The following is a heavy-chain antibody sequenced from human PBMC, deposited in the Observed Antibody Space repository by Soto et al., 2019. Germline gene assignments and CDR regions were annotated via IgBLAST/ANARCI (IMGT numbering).Heavy chain of an antibody. CDR3: ARDDILCSGGRCYGVPMDV. V-gene: IGHV3-66*01. CDR1: GFTVSSKY. J-gene: IGHJ6*03. Sequence: EVQLVESGGGLVQPGGSLRLSCAASGFTVSSKYMSWVRQAPGKGLEWVSLIQSGGTTYYADSVKGRFTISRDSSKNMWNLQMDSLRAEEPAAYYCARDDILCSGGRCYGVPMDVWGTGNRVTVSS. CDR2: IQSGGTT. D-gene: IGHD2-15*01.